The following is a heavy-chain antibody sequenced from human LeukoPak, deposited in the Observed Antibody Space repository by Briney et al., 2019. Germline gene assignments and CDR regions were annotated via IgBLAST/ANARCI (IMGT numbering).Heavy chain of an antibody. D-gene: IGHD3-3*01. V-gene: IGHV3-53*01. Sequence: GGSLRLSCAASGLTVSSNYMSWVRQAPGKGLEWVSVIYSGGSTYYADSVKGRFTISRDNSKNTLYLQMNSLKTEDTAVYYCTTALYYDFWSGYYPLGYWGQGTLVTVSS. CDR1: GLTVSSNY. CDR2: IYSGGST. J-gene: IGHJ4*02. CDR3: TTALYYDFWSGYYPLGY.